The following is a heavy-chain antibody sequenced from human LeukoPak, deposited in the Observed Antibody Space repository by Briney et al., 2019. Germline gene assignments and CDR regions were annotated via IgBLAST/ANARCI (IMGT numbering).Heavy chain of an antibody. CDR2: IYTSGST. J-gene: IGHJ6*03. CDR3: ARVYGSGSYRGYSYYYMDV. Sequence: SETLSLTCTVSGGSISSYYWSWIRQPAGKGLEWIGRIYTSGSTNYNPSLKSRVTMSVDTSKSQFSLKLSSVTAADTAVYYCARVYGSGSYRGYSYYYMDVWGKGTTVTISS. D-gene: IGHD3-10*01. V-gene: IGHV4-4*07. CDR1: GGSISSYY.